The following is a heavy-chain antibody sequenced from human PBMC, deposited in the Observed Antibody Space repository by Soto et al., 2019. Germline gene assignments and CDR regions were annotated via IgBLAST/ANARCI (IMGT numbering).Heavy chain of an antibody. D-gene: IGHD3-10*01. CDR2: IYYSGST. V-gene: IGHV4-59*06. Sequence: VQLVESGGGLVKPGGSLRLSCAASGFTFSSYSMNWVRQAPGKGLEWIGYIYYSGSTYYNPSLKSRVTISVDTSKNQFSLKLSSVTAADTAVYYCARAPPIITMVRGVIIFPLLDAFDIWGQGTMVTVSS. CDR3: ARAPPIITMVRGVIIFPLLDAFDI. J-gene: IGHJ3*02. CDR1: GFTFSSYS.